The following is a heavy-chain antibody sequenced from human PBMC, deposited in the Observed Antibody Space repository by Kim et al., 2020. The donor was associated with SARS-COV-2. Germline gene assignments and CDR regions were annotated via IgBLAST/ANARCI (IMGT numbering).Heavy chain of an antibody. J-gene: IGHJ3*02. CDR3: ARHVDTMIVVVITVGGAFDI. D-gene: IGHD3-22*01. Sequence: SETLSLTCTVSGGSISSSSYYWGWIRQPPGKGLEWLGSIYYSGSTYYNPSLKSRVTISVDTSKNQFSLKLSSVTAADTAVYYCARHVDTMIVVVITVGGAFDIWGQGTMVTVSS. CDR1: GGSISSSSYY. CDR2: IYYSGST. V-gene: IGHV4-39*01.